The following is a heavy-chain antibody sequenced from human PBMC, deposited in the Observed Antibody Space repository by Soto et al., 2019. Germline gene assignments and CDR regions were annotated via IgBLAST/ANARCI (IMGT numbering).Heavy chain of an antibody. D-gene: IGHD5-18*01. J-gene: IGHJ6*02. V-gene: IGHV1-58*01. CDR1: GFTFTSSA. Sequence: SVNVSCKASGFTFTSSAVQWVRQARGQRLEWIGWIVVGSGNTNYAQKFQERVTITRDMSTSTAYMELSSLRSEDTAVYYCAAERDTAMASYYYYGMDVWGQGTTVTVSS. CDR3: AAERDTAMASYYYYGMDV. CDR2: IVVGSGNT.